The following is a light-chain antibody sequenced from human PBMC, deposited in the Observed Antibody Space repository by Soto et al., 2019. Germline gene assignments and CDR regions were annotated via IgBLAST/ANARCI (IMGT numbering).Light chain of an antibody. V-gene: IGLV3-21*04. CDR3: QVWDIMTDNYV. CDR1: NIGDKR. CDR2: YDS. Sequence: SYELTQPPSVSVAPEKTATITCGGNNIGDKRVHWYRQKPGQAPVLLISYDSDRPSGIPERFSGSNSGNTATLTISRVEAGDAADYYCQVWDIMTDNYVFGGGTKLPVL. J-gene: IGLJ1*01.